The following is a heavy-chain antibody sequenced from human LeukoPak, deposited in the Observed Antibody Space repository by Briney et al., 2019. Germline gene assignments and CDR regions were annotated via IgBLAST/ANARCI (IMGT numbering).Heavy chain of an antibody. Sequence: SQTLSLTCTVSGGSISSYYWSWIRQPAGKGLEWIGRIYTSGSTNYNPSLKSRVTMSVDTSKNQFSLKLSSVTAADTAVYYCARFVSEYQLQEYNWFDPWGQGTLVTVSS. D-gene: IGHD2-2*01. CDR1: GGSISSYY. J-gene: IGHJ5*02. CDR2: IYTSGST. V-gene: IGHV4-4*07. CDR3: ARFVSEYQLQEYNWFDP.